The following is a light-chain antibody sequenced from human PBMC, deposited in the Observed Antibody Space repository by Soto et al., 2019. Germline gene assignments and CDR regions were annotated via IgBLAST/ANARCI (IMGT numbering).Light chain of an antibody. CDR3: QTFDSSLTISWV. J-gene: IGLJ3*02. CDR2: GDS. Sequence: QPVLTQPPSVSGAPGQRVTISCTGSSSNIGRGYDVHWYQQFPGSAPRLLLSGDSNRPSGVPDRFSDSRSGTSASLAITGLQAEDEADYYCQTFDSSLTISWVFGGGTKLTVL. V-gene: IGLV1-40*01. CDR1: SSNIGRGYD.